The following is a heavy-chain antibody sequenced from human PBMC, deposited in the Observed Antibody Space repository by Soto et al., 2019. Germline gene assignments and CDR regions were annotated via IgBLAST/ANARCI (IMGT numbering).Heavy chain of an antibody. D-gene: IGHD2-2*01. CDR2: MNPNSGNT. CDR3: ARGGDIVVVPAALPSYYGMDV. V-gene: IGHV1-8*01. Sequence: ASVKVSCKASGYTFTSYDINWVRQATGQGLEWMGWMNPNSGNTGYAQKFQGRVTMTRDTSTSTVYMELSSLRSEDTAVYYCARGGDIVVVPAALPSYYGMDVWGQGTTVTVSS. CDR1: GYTFTSYD. J-gene: IGHJ6*02.